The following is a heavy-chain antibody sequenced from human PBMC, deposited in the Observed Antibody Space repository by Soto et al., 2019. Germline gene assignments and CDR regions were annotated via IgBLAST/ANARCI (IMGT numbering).Heavy chain of an antibody. D-gene: IGHD3-3*01. J-gene: IGHJ6*02. CDR2: IYYSGST. CDR1: GGSISSYY. Sequence: PSETLSLTCTVSGGSISSYYWSWIRQPPGKGLEWIGYIYYSGSTNYNPSLKSRVTISVDTSKNQFSLKLSSVTAADTAVYYCARGRNYDFWSGYPHPYYYYGMDVWGQGTTVTVS. V-gene: IGHV4-59*01. CDR3: ARGRNYDFWSGYPHPYYYYGMDV.